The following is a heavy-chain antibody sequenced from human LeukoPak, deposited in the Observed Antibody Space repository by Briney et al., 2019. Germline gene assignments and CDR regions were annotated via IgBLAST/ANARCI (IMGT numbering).Heavy chain of an antibody. CDR2: IIPILGIA. Sequence: SVKVSCKASGGTFSSYAISWVRQAPGQGLEWMGRIIPILGIANYAQKFQGRVTITADKSTSTAYMELSSLRSEDTAVYYCARVTWRNPDAFDIWGQGTMVTVSS. V-gene: IGHV1-69*04. J-gene: IGHJ3*02. CDR1: GGTFSSYA. CDR3: ARVTWRNPDAFDI. D-gene: IGHD1-14*01.